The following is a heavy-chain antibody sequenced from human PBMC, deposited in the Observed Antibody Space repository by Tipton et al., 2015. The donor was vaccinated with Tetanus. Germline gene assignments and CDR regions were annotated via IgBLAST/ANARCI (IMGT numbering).Heavy chain of an antibody. D-gene: IGHD3-3*01. CDR2: VSYSGRT. J-gene: IGHJ4*02. CDR1: GASISSGSYS. CDR3: ARIHDFLSGHFDF. V-gene: IGHV4-61*01. Sequence: TLSLTCSVSGASISSGSYSWNWIRQPPGKGLEWLAYVSYSGRTNSNYSLKSRITVSQDTSKNQFSLRLTSVTAADTAVYYCARIHDFLSGHFDFWGQGTLVTVSS.